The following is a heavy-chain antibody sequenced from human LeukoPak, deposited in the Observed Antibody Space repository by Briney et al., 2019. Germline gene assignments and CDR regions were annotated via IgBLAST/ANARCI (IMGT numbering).Heavy chain of an antibody. CDR2: ISSSGSTI. Sequence: PGGSLRLSCAASGFTFSDYYMSWIRQAPGKGLEWVSYISSSGSTIYYADSVKGRFTISRDNAKNSLYLQMNSLRAEDTAAYYCATSPGRLRAPDYWGQGTLVTVSS. V-gene: IGHV3-11*01. CDR3: ATSPGRLRAPDY. CDR1: GFTFSDYY. D-gene: IGHD5-12*01. J-gene: IGHJ4*02.